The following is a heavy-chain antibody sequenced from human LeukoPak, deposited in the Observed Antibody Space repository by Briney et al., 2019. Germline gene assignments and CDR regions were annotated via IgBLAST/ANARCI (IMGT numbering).Heavy chain of an antibody. CDR1: GFTFSSHA. D-gene: IGHD3-9*01. J-gene: IGHJ3*01. CDR2: ILAGGDAT. V-gene: IGHV3-23*01. Sequence: SGGSLRLSCAASGFTFSSHAMTWVRQGPGKGLEWVSTILAGGDATFYADSVKGRFTISRDNSQNMLYLQMNSLRVEDTALYYCVKDSRYDILTGFYVEIFDLWGEGTLVTASS. CDR3: VKDSRYDILTGFYVEIFDL.